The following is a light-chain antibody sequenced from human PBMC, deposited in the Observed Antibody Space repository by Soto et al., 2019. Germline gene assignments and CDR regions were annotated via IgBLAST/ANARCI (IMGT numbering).Light chain of an antibody. V-gene: IGLV1-44*01. Sequence: QSVLTQPPSASGTPGQRVTMSCFGSSANIGSHSVNWYQQFPGTSPKLLIPTNNERPSGVPDRFSGSKSGTSASLAISGLQSADEADYYCAVWADTLNGQVFGGGTQLTVL. CDR3: AVWADTLNGQV. J-gene: IGLJ3*02. CDR1: SANIGSHS. CDR2: TNN.